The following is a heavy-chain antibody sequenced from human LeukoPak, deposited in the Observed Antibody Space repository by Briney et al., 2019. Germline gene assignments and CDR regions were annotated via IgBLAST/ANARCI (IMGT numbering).Heavy chain of an antibody. CDR3: ARDSMGGILTGYYVESWFDP. J-gene: IGHJ5*02. CDR1: GYPFGSYG. CDR2: ISAYKGNT. D-gene: IGHD3-9*01. Sequence: ASVKVSCKASGYPFGSYGMSWVRQAPGQGLEWMGWISAYKGNTNYAQKFQGRVTMTTDTSTSTGYMELRSLRSDDTAVYYCARDSMGGILTGYYVESWFDPWGQGTLVTVSS. V-gene: IGHV1-18*01.